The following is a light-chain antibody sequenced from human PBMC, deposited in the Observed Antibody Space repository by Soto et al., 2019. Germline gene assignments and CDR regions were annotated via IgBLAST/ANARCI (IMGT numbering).Light chain of an antibody. CDR2: GGY. Sequence: EIVLTQSPGILSLSPGERATLSCRASQSVSSSNLAWYQQKRGQSPRVIIYGGYTRAAGIPDRFSGSGSGTDFTLTISSLEPEDFAVYYCQQRSNWPTITFGQGTRLEIK. J-gene: IGKJ5*01. V-gene: IGKV3D-20*02. CDR1: QSVSSSN. CDR3: QQRSNWPTIT.